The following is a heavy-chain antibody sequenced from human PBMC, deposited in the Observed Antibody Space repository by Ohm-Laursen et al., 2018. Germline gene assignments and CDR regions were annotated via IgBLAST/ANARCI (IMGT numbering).Heavy chain of an antibody. Sequence: ESSVKVSCNASGYTFTSYYMNWVRQAPGQGLEWMGIINPSGGSTSYAQKFQGRVTMTRDTSTSTVYMELSSLRSEDTAVYYCARGGYGDYNFDYWGQGTLVTVSS. J-gene: IGHJ4*02. CDR1: GYTFTSYY. D-gene: IGHD4-17*01. CDR3: ARGGYGDYNFDY. V-gene: IGHV1-46*01. CDR2: INPSGGST.